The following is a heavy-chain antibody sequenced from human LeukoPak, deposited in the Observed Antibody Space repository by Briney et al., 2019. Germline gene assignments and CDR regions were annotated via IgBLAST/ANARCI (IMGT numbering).Heavy chain of an antibody. CDR3: ARGQWELLF. CDR1: GFTFSSYS. Sequence: GESLRLSCAASGFTFSSYSRNWIRQAPGKGLEWVSSISSSSSYIYYAYSEKGRFIISSDNAKNSLYLQMNSLRADDTAVYCCARGQWELLFWGQGTLVTVSS. D-gene: IGHD1-26*01. V-gene: IGHV3-21*01. J-gene: IGHJ4*02. CDR2: ISSSSSYI.